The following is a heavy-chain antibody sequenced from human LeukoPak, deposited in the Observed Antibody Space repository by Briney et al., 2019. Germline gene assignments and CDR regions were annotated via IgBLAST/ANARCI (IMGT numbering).Heavy chain of an antibody. J-gene: IGHJ4*02. D-gene: IGHD3-22*01. CDR1: GFTFDDYG. Sequence: GGSLRLSCAASGFTFDDYGMSWVRQAPGKGLEWVSGINWNGGSTGYVDSVKGRFTISRDNAKNSLYLQMNSLRAEDTALYYCARVQAEGYYYDSSGSRFDYWGQGTLVTVSS. CDR3: ARVQAEGYYYDSSGSRFDY. CDR2: INWNGGST. V-gene: IGHV3-20*04.